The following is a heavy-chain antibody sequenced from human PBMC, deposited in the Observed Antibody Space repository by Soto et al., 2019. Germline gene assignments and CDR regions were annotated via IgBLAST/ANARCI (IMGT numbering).Heavy chain of an antibody. V-gene: IGHV1-18*01. Sequence: ASVKVSCKASGYTFTSYGITWVRQAPGQGLEWMGWISAHNGNTDYAQKLQGRVIVTRDTSTSTAYMELRSLISDDTAVYYCARGRYGEYWGQGARVTVSS. D-gene: IGHD3-10*01. CDR1: GYTFTSYG. CDR3: ARGRYGEY. CDR2: ISAHNGNT. J-gene: IGHJ4*02.